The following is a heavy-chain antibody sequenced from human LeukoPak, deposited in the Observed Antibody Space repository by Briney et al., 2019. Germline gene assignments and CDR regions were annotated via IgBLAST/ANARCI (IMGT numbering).Heavy chain of an antibody. V-gene: IGHV1-2*02. J-gene: IGHJ4*02. CDR1: GYTFTDYY. D-gene: IGHD5-18*01. Sequence: GASVKVSCKASGYTFTDYYMHWVRQAPGQGLEWMGWINPNSGGTNYAQKFQGRVTMTRDTSISTAYMELSRLRSDGTAVYYCARDESSVVDTATGIDYWGQGTLVTVPS. CDR3: ARDESSVVDTATGIDY. CDR2: INPNSGGT.